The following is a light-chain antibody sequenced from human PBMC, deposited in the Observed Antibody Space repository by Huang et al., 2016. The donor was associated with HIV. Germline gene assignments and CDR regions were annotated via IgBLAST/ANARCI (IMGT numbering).Light chain of an antibody. CDR3: QQYYSTPPIT. J-gene: IGKJ5*01. Sequence: DIQMTPSPSSLSASVVDRVTITCRASQGISNSLAWYQQKPGKAPKLLLYAASRLKSGVPSRFSGSGSGTDYTLTISSLQPEDFATYYCQQYYSTPPITFGQGTRLEIK. CDR2: AAS. CDR1: QGISNS. V-gene: IGKV1-NL1*01.